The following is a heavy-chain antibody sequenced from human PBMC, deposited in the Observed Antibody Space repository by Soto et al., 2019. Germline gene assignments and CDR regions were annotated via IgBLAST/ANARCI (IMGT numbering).Heavy chain of an antibody. CDR3: ATTFRGYCSGGSCLDAFDI. D-gene: IGHD2-15*01. Sequence: ASVKVSCKASGGTFSSYAISWVRQAPGQVLEWMGGIIPIFGTANYAQKFQGRVTITADESTSTAYMELSSLISEDTAVYYCATTFRGYCSGGSCLDAFDIWGQGTLVTVSS. J-gene: IGHJ3*02. V-gene: IGHV1-69*13. CDR1: GGTFSSYA. CDR2: IIPIFGTA.